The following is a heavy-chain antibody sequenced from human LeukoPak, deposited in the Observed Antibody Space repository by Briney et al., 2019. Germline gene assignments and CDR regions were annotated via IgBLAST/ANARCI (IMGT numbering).Heavy chain of an antibody. J-gene: IGHJ4*02. CDR1: GFTFSSYW. CDR3: ARDSQWLVPIGFGY. Sequence: GGSLRLSCAASGFTFSSYWMSWVRQAPGKGLEWVANIKQDGSEKYYVDSVKGRFTISRDNAKNSLYLQMNSLRAEDTAVYYCARDSQWLVPIGFGYWGQGTLVTVSS. V-gene: IGHV3-7*01. CDR2: IKQDGSEK. D-gene: IGHD6-19*01.